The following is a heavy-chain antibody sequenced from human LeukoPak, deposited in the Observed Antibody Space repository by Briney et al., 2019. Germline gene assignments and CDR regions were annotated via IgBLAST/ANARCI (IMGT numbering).Heavy chain of an antibody. CDR3: ARARYDYVWGSYRYRVFDY. D-gene: IGHD3-16*02. Sequence: GGSLRLSCAASGFTVSSNYMSWVRQAPGKGLEWVSVIYSGGSTYYADSVKGRFTISRDNSKNTLYLQMNSLRAEDTAVYYCARARYDYVWGSYRYRVFDYWGQGTLVAVSS. J-gene: IGHJ4*02. CDR1: GFTVSSNY. CDR2: IYSGGST. V-gene: IGHV3-66*01.